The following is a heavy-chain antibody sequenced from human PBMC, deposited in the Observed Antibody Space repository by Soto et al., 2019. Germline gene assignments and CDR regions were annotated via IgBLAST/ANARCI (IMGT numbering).Heavy chain of an antibody. Sequence: QVQLVQSGAEVKKPGSSVKVSCKASGGTFSSYTISWVRQAPGQGLEWMGRIIPILGIANYAQKFQGRVTISAHKXXSTAYMELSSLRSEDTAVYYCARGLHYDSISLDDYWGQGTLVTVSS. V-gene: IGHV1-69*02. CDR1: GGTFSSYT. CDR3: ARGLHYDSISLDDY. J-gene: IGHJ4*02. D-gene: IGHD3-22*01. CDR2: IIPILGIA.